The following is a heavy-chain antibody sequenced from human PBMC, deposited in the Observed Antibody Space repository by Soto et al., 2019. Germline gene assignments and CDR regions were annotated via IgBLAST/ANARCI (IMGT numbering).Heavy chain of an antibody. Sequence: SETLSLTCTVSGGSISSYYWSWIRQPPGKGLEWIGYIYYSGSTNYNPSLKSRVTISVDASKNQFSLKLSSVTAADTGVYYCAVYGGNSGVRFDPWGQGTLVTVSS. J-gene: IGHJ5*02. CDR1: GGSISSYY. V-gene: IGHV4-59*12. D-gene: IGHD4-17*01. CDR2: IYYSGST. CDR3: AVYGGNSGVRFDP.